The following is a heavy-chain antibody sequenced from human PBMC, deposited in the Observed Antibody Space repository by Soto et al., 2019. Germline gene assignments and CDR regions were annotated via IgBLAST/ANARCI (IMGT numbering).Heavy chain of an antibody. CDR3: ARGDIVVVPADNLNAFDI. D-gene: IGHD2-2*01. CDR2: IYYSGST. Sequence: PSETLSLTCTVSGGSISSYYWGWIRQPPGKGLEWIGYIYYSGSTNYNPSLKSRVTISVDTSKNQFSLKLSSVTAADTAVYYCARGDIVVVPADNLNAFDIWGQGTMVT. J-gene: IGHJ3*02. CDR1: GGSISSYY. V-gene: IGHV4-59*01.